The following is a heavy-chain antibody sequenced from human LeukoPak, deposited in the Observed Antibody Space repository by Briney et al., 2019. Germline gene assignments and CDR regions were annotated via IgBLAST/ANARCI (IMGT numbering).Heavy chain of an antibody. CDR2: ISLNGGST. J-gene: IGHJ1*01. D-gene: IGHD3-10*01. CDR1: GGSISSYY. V-gene: IGHV3-20*04. CDR3: VRSITMFQY. Sequence: ETLSLTCTVSGGSISSYYWSWVRQAPGKGLEWVAGISLNGGSTGYADSVKGRFTISRDNAKNSLYLQMNSLRAEDTALYYCVRSITMFQYWGQGTLVTVSS.